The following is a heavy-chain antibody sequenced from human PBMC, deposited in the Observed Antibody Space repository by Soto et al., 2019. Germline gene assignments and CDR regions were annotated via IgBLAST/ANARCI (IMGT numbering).Heavy chain of an antibody. CDR3: AIPLGYCSSTSCYSMGYYYYGMDV. V-gene: IGHV1-69*02. J-gene: IGHJ6*02. Sequence: QVQLVQSGAEVKKPGSSVKVSCKASGGTFSSYTISWVRQAPGQGLEWMGRIIPILGIANYAQKFQGRVXXSADKSTSTAXXVXSXXRSEDTAVYYCAIPLGYCSSTSCYSMGYYYYGMDVWGQGTTVTVSS. CDR2: IIPILGIA. D-gene: IGHD2-2*01. CDR1: GGTFSSYT.